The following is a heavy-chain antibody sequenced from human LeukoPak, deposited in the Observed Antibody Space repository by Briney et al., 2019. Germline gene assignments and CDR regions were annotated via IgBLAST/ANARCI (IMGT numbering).Heavy chain of an antibody. J-gene: IGHJ6*03. CDR2: IKQDGTEK. V-gene: IGHV3-7*01. CDR1: RVTFNNYW. CDR3: ARDPYSGSYGNYYYYFMDV. Sequence: GGSLRLSCGASRVTFNNYWMSWVRKAPGKGLEWVAHIKQDGTEKYYVDSVKGRFTISRDNAKNSLYLQMNSLRAEDTAVYYCARDPYSGSYGNYYYYFMDVWGKGTTVTISS. D-gene: IGHD1-26*01.